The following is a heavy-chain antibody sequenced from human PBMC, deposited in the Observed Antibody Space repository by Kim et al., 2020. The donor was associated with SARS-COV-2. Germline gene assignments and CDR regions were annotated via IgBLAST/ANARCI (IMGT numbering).Heavy chain of an antibody. J-gene: IGHJ4*02. V-gene: IGHV3-23*01. CDR3: AKDLDYGANSGFDY. CDR2: ISGGGGST. D-gene: IGHD4-17*01. Sequence: GGSLRLSCAASGFTFSSYDMTWVRQAPGKGLEWVSGISGGGGSTYYADSVKGRFTISRDNSKNTLYLQMNSLRAEDTAVYYCAKDLDYGANSGFDYWGQGTLVTVSS. CDR1: GFTFSSYD.